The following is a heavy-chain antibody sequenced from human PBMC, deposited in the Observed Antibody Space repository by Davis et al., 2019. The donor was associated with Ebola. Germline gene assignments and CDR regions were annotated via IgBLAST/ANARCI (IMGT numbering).Heavy chain of an antibody. CDR2: IYHSGNT. V-gene: IGHV4-4*02. Sequence: PSETLSLTCAVSGGSISSSNWWSWARQPPGKGLEWLGEIYHSGNTNYNPSLKSRVTISVDKSKNQFSLKLSSVTAADTAVYYCARDHEHSYGRRFDPWGQGIQVTVSS. D-gene: IGHD5-18*01. J-gene: IGHJ5*02. CDR3: ARDHEHSYGRRFDP. CDR1: GGSISSSNW.